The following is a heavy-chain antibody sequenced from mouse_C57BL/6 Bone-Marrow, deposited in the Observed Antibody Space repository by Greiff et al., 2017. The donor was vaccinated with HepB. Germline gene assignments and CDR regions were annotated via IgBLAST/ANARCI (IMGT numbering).Heavy chain of an antibody. CDR1: GYTFTSYW. V-gene: IGHV1-55*01. D-gene: IGHD1-1*01. Sequence: QVQLQQPGAELVKPGASVKMSCKASGYTFTSYWITWVKQRPGQGLEWIGDIYPGSGSTNYNEKFKSKATLTVDTSSSNAYMQLSSLTSEDSAVYYCARSIFPQRRYYYGSSPGFDYWGQGTTLTVSS. CDR3: ARSIFPQRRYYYGSSPGFDY. CDR2: IYPGSGST. J-gene: IGHJ2*01.